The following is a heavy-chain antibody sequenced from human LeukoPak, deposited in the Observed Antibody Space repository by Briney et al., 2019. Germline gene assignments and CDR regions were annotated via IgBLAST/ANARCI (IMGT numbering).Heavy chain of an antibody. V-gene: IGHV1-18*01. CDR1: GYTFTSYG. CDR2: ISAYNGNT. CDR3: AREREMLYSSGWSTGDDAFDI. D-gene: IGHD6-19*01. J-gene: IGHJ3*02. Sequence: ASVKVSCKASGYTFTSYGISWVRQAPGRGLEWMGWISAYNGNTNYAQKLQGRVTMTTDTSTSTAYMELRSLRSDDTAVYYCAREREMLYSSGWSTGDDAFDIWGQGTMVTVSS.